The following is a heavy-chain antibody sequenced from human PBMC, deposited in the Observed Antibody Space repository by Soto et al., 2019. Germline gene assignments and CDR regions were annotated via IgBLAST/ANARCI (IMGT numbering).Heavy chain of an antibody. Sequence: EVQLVASGGGLVQPGGSLRLSCAASGFTFSSYSMNWVRQAPGKGLEWVSYISSSSSTIYYADSVKGRFTISRDNAKNSLYLQMNSLRDEDTAVYYCARDLGITIFGVVIMVDAFDIWGQGTMVTVSS. CDR1: GFTFSSYS. V-gene: IGHV3-48*02. D-gene: IGHD3-3*01. J-gene: IGHJ3*02. CDR3: ARDLGITIFGVVIMVDAFDI. CDR2: ISSSSSTI.